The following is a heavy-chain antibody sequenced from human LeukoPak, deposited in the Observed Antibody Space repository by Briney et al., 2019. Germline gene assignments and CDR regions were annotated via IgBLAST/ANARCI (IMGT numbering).Heavy chain of an antibody. CDR2: VSHEGSSK. D-gene: IGHD6-19*01. V-gene: IGHV3-30*18. J-gene: IGHJ4*02. CDR3: AKTTGGWPRFFDH. CDR1: GYPFSGSD. Sequence: GGSLRLSCAASGYPFSGSDIHWVRQAPGKGLEWVAFVSHEGSSKFYAEPVKGRFGISRDDSKGTTYLQMNGLRPDDTAVYYCAKTTGGWPRFFDHWGQGTLVAVSS.